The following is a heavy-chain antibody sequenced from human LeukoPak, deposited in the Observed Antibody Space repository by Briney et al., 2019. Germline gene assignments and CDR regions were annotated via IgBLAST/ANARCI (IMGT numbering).Heavy chain of an antibody. CDR2: ISGSGGST. CDR3: AKDFDSSGYYYAFDI. V-gene: IGHV3-23*01. CDR1: GFTFSSYA. J-gene: IGHJ3*02. Sequence: PGGSLRLSCAASGFTFSSYAMSWARQAPGKGLEWVSAISGSGGSTYYADSVKGRFTISRDNSKNTLYLQMNSLRAEDTAVYYCAKDFDSSGYYYAFDIWGQGTMVTVSS. D-gene: IGHD3-22*01.